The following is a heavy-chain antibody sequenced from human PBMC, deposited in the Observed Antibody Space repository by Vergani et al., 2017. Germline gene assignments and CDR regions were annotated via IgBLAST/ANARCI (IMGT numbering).Heavy chain of an antibody. J-gene: IGHJ3*01. CDR2: ISWNSGAV. D-gene: IGHD5-12*01. CDR3: TKGSVYYHDSAGHGYDPYTGFDL. CDR1: GFTFSDYY. Sequence: QVQLVESGGGLVKPGGSLRLSCAASGFTFSDYYMSWIRQAPGKGLEWVSGISWNSGAVDYADSVRGRFTISRDNAKNSLFLEMNSLRLEDTAVYFCTKGSVYYHDSAGHGYDPYTGFDLWGQGTLVTVSS. V-gene: IGHV3-11*01.